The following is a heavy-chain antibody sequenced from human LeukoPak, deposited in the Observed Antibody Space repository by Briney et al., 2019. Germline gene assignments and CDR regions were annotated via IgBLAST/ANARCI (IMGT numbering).Heavy chain of an antibody. CDR2: IIPIFGTA. V-gene: IGHV1-69*13. CDR1: GGTFSSYA. CDR3: ARGLTMIVVVPFDAFDI. D-gene: IGHD3-22*01. Sequence: SVKVSCKASGGTFSSYAISWVRQAPGQGLEWMGGIIPIFGTANYAQEFQGRVTITADESTSTTYMELSSLRSEDTAVYYCARGLTMIVVVPFDAFDIWGQGTMVTVSS. J-gene: IGHJ3*02.